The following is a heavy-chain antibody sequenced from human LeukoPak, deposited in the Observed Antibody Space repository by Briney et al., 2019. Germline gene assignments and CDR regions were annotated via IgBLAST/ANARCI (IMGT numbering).Heavy chain of an antibody. V-gene: IGHV1-2*02. CDR1: GYTFTGYY. CDR3: ARELRLGELSPVLGGAFDI. Sequence: ASVKVSCKASGYTFTGYYMHWVRQAPGQGLEWMGWINPNSGGTNYAQKFQGRVTMTRDTSISTAYMELSRLRSDDTAVYYCARELRLGELSPVLGGAFDIWGQGTMVTVSS. D-gene: IGHD3-16*02. J-gene: IGHJ3*02. CDR2: INPNSGGT.